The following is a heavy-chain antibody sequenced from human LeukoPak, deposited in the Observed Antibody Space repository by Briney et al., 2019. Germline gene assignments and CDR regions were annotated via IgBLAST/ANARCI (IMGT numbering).Heavy chain of an antibody. J-gene: IGHJ4*02. CDR1: GGSISSYY. Sequence: KPSETLSLTCTASGGSISSYYWSWIRQPPGKGLEWIGYIYYSGSIKYNPYPKSRLIISVDKSKNQYSLKLTSVTAADTAVYYCARLQLRHCSRTSCANEFDYWGQGTLVTVSS. D-gene: IGHD2-2*01. CDR2: IYYSGSI. CDR3: ARLQLRHCSRTSCANEFDY. V-gene: IGHV4-59*01.